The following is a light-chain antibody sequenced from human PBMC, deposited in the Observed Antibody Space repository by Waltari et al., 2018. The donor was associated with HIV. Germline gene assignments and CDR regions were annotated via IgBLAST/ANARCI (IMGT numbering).Light chain of an antibody. J-gene: IGLJ2*01. CDR3: CSYAGSNTLL. CDR1: NNDVGNYNL. Sequence: QSALTQPASVSGSPGQSITISCTATNNDVGNYNLVSWYQQYPGKAPKLMIYAVTKRPSGVSARCAGSRSGNTASLTIFGLQAEDEADYYCCSYAGSNTLLFGGGTKLTVL. CDR2: AVT. V-gene: IGLV2-23*02.